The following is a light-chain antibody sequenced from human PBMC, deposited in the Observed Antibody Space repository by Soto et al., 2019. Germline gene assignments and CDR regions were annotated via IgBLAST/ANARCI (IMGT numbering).Light chain of an antibody. CDR1: SSNIGSNY. J-gene: IGLJ1*01. Sequence: QSVLTQPPSASGTPGQRVTISCSGSSSNIGSNYVSWYQHPPGTAPKLLMYRDNHRPSGVPDRFSGSKSGTSASLAISGLRSEDEADYYCAAWDDSLSGLYVFGTGTKLTVL. V-gene: IGLV1-47*01. CDR3: AAWDDSLSGLYV. CDR2: RDN.